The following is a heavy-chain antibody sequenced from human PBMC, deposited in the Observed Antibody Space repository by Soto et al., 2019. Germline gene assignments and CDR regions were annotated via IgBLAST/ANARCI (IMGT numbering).Heavy chain of an antibody. CDR1: GGTFSSYA. CDR2: IIPIFGTA. D-gene: IGHD4-4*01. V-gene: IGHV1-69*13. CDR3: ARDRAATVTTPYYYYGMDV. Sequence: SVKVSCKASGGTFSSYAISWVRQAPGQGLEWMGGIIPIFGTANYAQKFQGRVTITADESTSTAYMELSSLRSEDTAVYHCARDRAATVTTPYYYYGMDVWGQGTTVTVSS. J-gene: IGHJ6*02.